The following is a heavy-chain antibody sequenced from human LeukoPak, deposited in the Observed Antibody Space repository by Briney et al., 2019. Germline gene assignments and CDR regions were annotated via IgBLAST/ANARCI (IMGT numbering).Heavy chain of an antibody. CDR1: GFTFSSYS. CDR2: ISSSSSYI. D-gene: IGHD1-7*01. CDR3: ARDRSAGITGTTQGFDY. V-gene: IGHV3-21*01. Sequence: GGSLRLSCAASGFTFSSYSMNWVRQAPGKGLEWVSSISSSSSYIYYADSVKGRFTISRDNAKNSLYLQMNSLRAEDTAVYCCARDRSAGITGTTQGFDYWGQGTLVTVSS. J-gene: IGHJ4*02.